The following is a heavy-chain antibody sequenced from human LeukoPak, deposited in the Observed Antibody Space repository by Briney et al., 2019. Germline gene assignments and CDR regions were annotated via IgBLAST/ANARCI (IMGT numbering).Heavy chain of an antibody. D-gene: IGHD5-18*01. J-gene: IGHJ4*02. CDR3: ASPQYRYGIDY. CDR2: ITISGDET. CDR1: GFTFGSHA. Sequence: GGSLRLSCAASGFTFGSHAMSWVRQAPGKGLEWVSLITISGDETYYADSVKGRFTISRDNSKNTLYLQMNSLRAEDTAVYCCASPQYRYGIDYWGQGTLVTVSS. V-gene: IGHV3-23*01.